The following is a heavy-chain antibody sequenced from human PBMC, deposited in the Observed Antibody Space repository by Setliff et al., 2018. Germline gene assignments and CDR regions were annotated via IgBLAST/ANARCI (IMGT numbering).Heavy chain of an antibody. CDR3: ARDRTVTGGNYYYYYGMDV. CDR2: IIPIFGTA. CDR1: GGTSSSYA. J-gene: IGHJ6*01. V-gene: IGHV1-69*13. D-gene: IGHD4-4*01. Sequence: SVKVSCKASGGTSSSYAISWVRQAPGQGLEWIGGIIPIFGTANYAQKFQGRVTITADESTSTAYMELSSLRSEDTAVYYCARDRTVTGGNYYYYYGMDVWG.